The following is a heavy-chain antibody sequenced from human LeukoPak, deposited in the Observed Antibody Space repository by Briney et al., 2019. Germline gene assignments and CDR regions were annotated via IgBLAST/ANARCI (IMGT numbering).Heavy chain of an antibody. D-gene: IGHD6-25*01. CDR2: IYHTGST. Sequence: SQTLSLTCTVSGGSISSGSYYWSWIRQPPGKGLEWIANIYHTGSTNYNPSLSSRVTISIDTAKNQFSLKLTSVTAADTAVYYCARRGRNSSGWQDYLWGQGTLVTVSS. CDR1: GGSISSGSYY. J-gene: IGHJ4*02. V-gene: IGHV4-61*01. CDR3: ARRGRNSSGWQDYL.